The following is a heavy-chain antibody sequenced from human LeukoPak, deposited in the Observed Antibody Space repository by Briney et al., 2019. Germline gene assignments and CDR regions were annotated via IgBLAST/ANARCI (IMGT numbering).Heavy chain of an antibody. V-gene: IGHV3-30-3*01. CDR3: AREIVVVVAADDAFDI. Sequence: GSLRLSCAASGFTFSSYAMHWVRQAPGKGLEWVAVISYDGSNKYYADSVKGRFTISRDNSKNTLYLQMNSLRAEDTAVYYCAREIVVVVAADDAFDIWGQGTMVTVSS. CDR1: GFTFSSYA. J-gene: IGHJ3*02. D-gene: IGHD2-15*01. CDR2: ISYDGSNK.